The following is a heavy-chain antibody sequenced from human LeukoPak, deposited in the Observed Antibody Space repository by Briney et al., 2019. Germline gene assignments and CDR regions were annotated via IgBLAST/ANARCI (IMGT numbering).Heavy chain of an antibody. CDR2: ISYDGSNK. J-gene: IGHJ4*02. Sequence: GRSLRLSCAASGFTFSSYGMHWVRQAPGKGLEWVAVISYDGSNKYYADSVKGRFTISRDNSKNTLYLQMNSLRAEDTAVYYCAKPIVVVAARGGFDYWGQGTLVTVSS. CDR1: GFTFSSYG. CDR3: AKPIVVVAARGGFDY. D-gene: IGHD2-15*01. V-gene: IGHV3-30*18.